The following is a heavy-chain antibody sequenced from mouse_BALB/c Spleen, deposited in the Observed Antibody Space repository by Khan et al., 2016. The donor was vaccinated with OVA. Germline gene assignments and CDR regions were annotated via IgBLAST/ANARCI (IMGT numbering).Heavy chain of an antibody. CDR2: IDPFSGGT. D-gene: IGHD2-2*01. J-gene: IGHJ3*01. CDR1: GYSFPSYY. CDR3: KRHGYVAWFSY. V-gene: IGHV1S135*01. Sequence: EVQLQQSGPELMKPGASVKISCKASGYSFPSYYIHWVMQSHGTSLEWIGYIDPFSGGTTYNQKFNGKATLTVDKSSSTAYIHLTTLTSEDSAVYYCKRHGYVAWFSYWGQGTMVTVSA.